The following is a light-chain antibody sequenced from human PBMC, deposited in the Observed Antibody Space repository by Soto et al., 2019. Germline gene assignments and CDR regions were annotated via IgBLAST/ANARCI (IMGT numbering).Light chain of an antibody. Sequence: DIQMTQSPSSLSASVRDRVTITCRSSQSIGRNLNWYLQKPGKAPKLLVYAASHLQSGVPSRFSGGGSGTAFTLIISSLQPEDSATYYCQQSYKTPHTFGQGTKLETK. J-gene: IGKJ2*01. CDR2: AAS. CDR1: QSIGRN. CDR3: QQSYKTPHT. V-gene: IGKV1-39*01.